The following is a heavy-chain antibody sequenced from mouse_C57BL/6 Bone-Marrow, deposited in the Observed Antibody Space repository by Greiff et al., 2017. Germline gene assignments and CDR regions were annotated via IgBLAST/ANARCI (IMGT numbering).Heavy chain of an antibody. D-gene: IGHD4-1*01. CDR2: INPGSGGN. CDR3: ARSKNWDSWFAY. J-gene: IGHJ3*01. Sequence: VQLKESGAELVRPGTSVKVSCKASGYAFTNYLIEWVKQRPGQGLEWIGVINPGSGGNNYNEKFKGKATLTADKSSSTAYMPLSSLTSEDSAVYFCARSKNWDSWFAYWGQGTLVTVSA. V-gene: IGHV1-54*01. CDR1: GYAFTNYL.